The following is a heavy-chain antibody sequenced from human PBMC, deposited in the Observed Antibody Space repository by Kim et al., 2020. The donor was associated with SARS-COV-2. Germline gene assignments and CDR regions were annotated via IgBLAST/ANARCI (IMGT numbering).Heavy chain of an antibody. CDR1: GDSITRGGYH. V-gene: IGHV4-31*03. CDR3: AKERSSSPSCFAWDDGDFYYYGMDA. Sequence: SETLSLTCSVSGDSITRGGYHWTWIRQQPGKGLEWIGYIHDSGYTHYNPSLQSRLTISLETSKNQFTLKLSSVTAADTAVYYCAKERSSSPSCFAWDDGDFYYYGMDAWGQGTTVIVS. J-gene: IGHJ6*02. D-gene: IGHD2-2*01. CDR2: IHDSGYT.